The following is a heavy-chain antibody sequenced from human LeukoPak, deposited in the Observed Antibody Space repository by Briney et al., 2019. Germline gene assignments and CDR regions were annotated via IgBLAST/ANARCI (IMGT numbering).Heavy chain of an antibody. CDR2: IIPVLSTA. D-gene: IGHD3-16*01. V-gene: IGHV1-69*13. Sequence: SVKVSCKASGYTFTGYYMHWVRQAPGQGLEWMGGIIPVLSTANYAQKFQDRVTITADESTSTTYMELSSLKSEDTAVYYCATTGGDIYYYMDVWGKGTTVTISS. CDR3: ATTGGDIYYYMDV. CDR1: GYTFTGYY. J-gene: IGHJ6*03.